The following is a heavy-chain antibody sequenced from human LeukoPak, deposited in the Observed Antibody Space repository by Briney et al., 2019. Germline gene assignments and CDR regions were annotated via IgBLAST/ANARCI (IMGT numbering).Heavy chain of an antibody. D-gene: IGHD2-2*01. CDR1: GFTFSSYS. V-gene: IGHV3-21*01. Sequence: GGSLRLSCAASGFTFSSYSMNWVRQAPGKGLEWVSSISSSSSCIYYADSVKGRFTISRDNAKNSLYLQMNSLRAEDTAVYYCARDLRKVVPATNWFDPWGQGTLVTVSS. J-gene: IGHJ5*02. CDR2: ISSSSSCI. CDR3: ARDLRKVVPATNWFDP.